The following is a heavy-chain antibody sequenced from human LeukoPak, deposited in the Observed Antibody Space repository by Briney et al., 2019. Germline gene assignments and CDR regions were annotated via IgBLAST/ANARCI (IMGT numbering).Heavy chain of an antibody. CDR2: IWYDGSNK. D-gene: IGHD2-15*01. CDR3: ARVRGCSGGSCYYLDY. Sequence: GGSLRLSCAAPGFTFSSYGMHWVRQAPGKGLEWVAVIWYDGSNKYYADSVKGRFTISRDNSKNTLYLQMNSLRAEDTAVYYCARVRGCSGGSCYYLDYWGQGTLVTVSS. J-gene: IGHJ4*02. V-gene: IGHV3-33*01. CDR1: GFTFSSYG.